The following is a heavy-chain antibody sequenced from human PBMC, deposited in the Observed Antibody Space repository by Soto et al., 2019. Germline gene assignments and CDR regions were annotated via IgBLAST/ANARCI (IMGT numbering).Heavy chain of an antibody. CDR2: MNPNSGNT. CDR3: ATYDILTGYGAFDI. CDR1: GYTFTSYV. J-gene: IGHJ3*02. V-gene: IGHV1-8*01. D-gene: IGHD3-9*01. Sequence: ASVKVSCKASGYTFTSYVINWVRQATGQGLEWMGWMNPNSGNTGYAQKFQGRVTMTRNTSISTAYMELSSLRSEDTAVYYCATYDILTGYGAFDIWGQGTMVPVSS.